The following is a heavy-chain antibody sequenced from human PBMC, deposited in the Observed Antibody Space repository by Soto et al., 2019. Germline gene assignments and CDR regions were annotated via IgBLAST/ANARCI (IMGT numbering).Heavy chain of an antibody. CDR3: ARHFGNYGDWAFDF. D-gene: IGHD4-17*01. V-gene: IGHV4-39*01. CDR1: GGSISDSSHC. Sequence: SETLSLTWTVSGGSISDSSHCWAWIRQPPGKGLEWIATINYSGRTYYNPSLRSRVTISVDTSRDQFSLNLNSVTAADTAVYYCARHFGNYGDWAFDFWGQGTLVTVSS. J-gene: IGHJ4*02. CDR2: INYSGRT.